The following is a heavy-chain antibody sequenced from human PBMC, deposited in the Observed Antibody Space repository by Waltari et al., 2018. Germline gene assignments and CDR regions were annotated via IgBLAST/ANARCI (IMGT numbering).Heavy chain of an antibody. CDR3: VRSNYGDYVPLGY. CDR2: IYYSGST. J-gene: IGHJ4*02. V-gene: IGHV4-59*11. D-gene: IGHD4-17*01. CDR1: GGSISSHY. Sequence: QVQLQESGPGLVKPSETLSLTCTVSGGSISSHYWSWIRQPPGKGLEWIGYIYYSGSTNYNPSLKSRVTISVDTSKNQFSLKLSSVTAADTAVYYCVRSNYGDYVPLGYWGQGTLVTVSS.